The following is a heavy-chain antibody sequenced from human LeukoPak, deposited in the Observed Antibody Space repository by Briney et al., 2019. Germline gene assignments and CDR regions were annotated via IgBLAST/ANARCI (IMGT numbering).Heavy chain of an antibody. CDR3: ARGDIAAAGESAFDI. J-gene: IGHJ3*02. CDR1: GDSVSSNSAA. D-gene: IGHD6-13*01. V-gene: IGHV6-1*01. CDR2: TYYRSKWYN. Sequence: SQTLSLTCAISGDSVSSNSAAWNWIRQSPSRGLEWLGRTYYRSKWYNDYAVSVKSRITINPDTSKNQFSLQLSSVTPEDTAVYYGARGDIAAAGESAFDIWGQGTMVTVSS.